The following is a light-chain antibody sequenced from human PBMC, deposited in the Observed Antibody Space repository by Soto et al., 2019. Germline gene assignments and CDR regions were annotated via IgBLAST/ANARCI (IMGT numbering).Light chain of an antibody. CDR3: SSFTSSNSCV. CDR2: DVS. V-gene: IGLV2-14*03. Sequence: QSALTQPASVSGSPGQSVTISCTGTSSDVGAYNYVSWYQQHPGKVPKLMIYDVSDRPSGVSNRFSGSKSGNTASLTISGLQAEDEADYYCSSFTSSNSCVFGAGTKLTVL. J-gene: IGLJ1*01. CDR1: SSDVGAYNY.